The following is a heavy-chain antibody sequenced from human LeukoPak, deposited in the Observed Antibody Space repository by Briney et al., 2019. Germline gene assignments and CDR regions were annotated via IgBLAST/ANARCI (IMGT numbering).Heavy chain of an antibody. D-gene: IGHD5-18*01. CDR2: IGSGGSPI. Sequence: GGSLRLSCAASGFTFSSYSMNWVRQAPGKGLEWVSYIGSGGSPIYYADSVRGRFSISRDNAKNSLYLQMSSLRAEDTAVYYCARVRYNSGYIFDYWGQGTLVTVSS. J-gene: IGHJ4*02. CDR3: ARVRYNSGYIFDY. V-gene: IGHV3-48*04. CDR1: GFTFSSYS.